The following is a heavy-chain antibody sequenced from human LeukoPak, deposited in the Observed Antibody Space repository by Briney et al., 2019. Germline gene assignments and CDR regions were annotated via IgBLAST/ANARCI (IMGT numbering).Heavy chain of an antibody. J-gene: IGHJ5*02. V-gene: IGHV4-59*01. D-gene: IGHD3-10*01. Sequence: SETLSLTCSVSGGSISSYYWSWIRQPPGKGLEWIGYIYYSGSTNYKSSLKSRVTISVDTSKNQFSLKLNSVTAADTAVYYCARVLGFFRLGSYYPNWFDPWGQGTLVTVSS. CDR1: GGSISSYY. CDR3: ARVLGFFRLGSYYPNWFDP. CDR2: IYYSGST.